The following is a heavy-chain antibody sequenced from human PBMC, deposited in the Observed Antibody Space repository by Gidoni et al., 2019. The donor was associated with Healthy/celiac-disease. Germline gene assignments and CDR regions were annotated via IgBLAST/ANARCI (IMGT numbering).Heavy chain of an antibody. D-gene: IGHD3-3*01. J-gene: IGHJ5*02. Sequence: LSCAASGFTFSSYAMHWVRQAPGKGLEWVAVISYDGRNKYYADSVKGRFTISRDNSKNTLYLQMNSLRAKDTAVYYCARDPGDTIFGVVITAEDWFDPWGQGTLVTVSS. V-gene: IGHV3-30*04. CDR1: GFTFSSYA. CDR2: ISYDGRNK. CDR3: ARDPGDTIFGVVITAEDWFDP.